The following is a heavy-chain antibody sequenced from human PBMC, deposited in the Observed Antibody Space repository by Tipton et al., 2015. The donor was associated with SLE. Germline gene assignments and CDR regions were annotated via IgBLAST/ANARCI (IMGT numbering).Heavy chain of an antibody. Sequence: SIVSGGSTSTTTYYWAWIRQSPGKGLEWIGSIHYCGNTYYSPSLKSRVTISINTSKNHPSLKLSSVTAADTAVYYCARVPRTFYYDYSGHFDYWGPGTLVTVSS. CDR1: GGSTSTTTYY. J-gene: IGHJ4*02. V-gene: IGHV4-39*07. CDR3: ARVPRTFYYDYSGHFDY. D-gene: IGHD3-22*01. CDR2: IHYCGNT.